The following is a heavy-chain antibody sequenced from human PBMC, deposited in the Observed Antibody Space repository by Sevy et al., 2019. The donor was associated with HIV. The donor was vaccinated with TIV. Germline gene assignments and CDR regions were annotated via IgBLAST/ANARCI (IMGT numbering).Heavy chain of an antibody. CDR3: ARLGKRWLQFDY. Sequence: SETLSLTCTVSGDSISSSSYYWGWIRQPPGKGLEWIGSIYYSWSTYYNPSLKSRVTISVDTSKNQFSLKLSSVTAAETAVYYCARLGKRWLQFDYWGQGTLVTVSS. D-gene: IGHD5-12*01. J-gene: IGHJ4*02. V-gene: IGHV4-39*01. CDR1: GDSISSSSYY. CDR2: IYYSWST.